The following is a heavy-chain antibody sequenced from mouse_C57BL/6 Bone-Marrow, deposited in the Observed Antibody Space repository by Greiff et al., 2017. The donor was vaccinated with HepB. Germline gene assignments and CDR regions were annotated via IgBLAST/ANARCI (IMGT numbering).Heavy chain of an antibody. Sequence: VQLQQSGAELMKPGASVKLSCKATGYTFTGYWIEWVKQRPGHGLEWIGEILPGSGSTNYNETFKGKATFTADTSTNTAYMQLSSLTTEDSAIYYCARWGFVYYGSSPLDYWGQGTSVTVSS. CDR1: GYTFTGYW. CDR2: ILPGSGST. V-gene: IGHV1-9*01. D-gene: IGHD1-1*01. CDR3: ARWGFVYYGSSPLDY. J-gene: IGHJ4*01.